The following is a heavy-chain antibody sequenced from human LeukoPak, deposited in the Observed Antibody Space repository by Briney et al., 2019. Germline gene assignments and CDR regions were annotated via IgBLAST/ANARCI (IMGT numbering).Heavy chain of an antibody. V-gene: IGHV5-51*01. CDR1: GYSFITHW. Sequence: GESPRISCKASGYSFITHWIAWVRQTPGKGLEWMGIIYPGDSDTKYSPSFQGQVTISADKSISTAYLQWSSLKASDTAMYYCAKGAGGSGSYYPYFWGQGTLVTVSS. J-gene: IGHJ4*02. D-gene: IGHD3-10*01. CDR3: AKGAGGSGSYYPYF. CDR2: IYPGDSDT.